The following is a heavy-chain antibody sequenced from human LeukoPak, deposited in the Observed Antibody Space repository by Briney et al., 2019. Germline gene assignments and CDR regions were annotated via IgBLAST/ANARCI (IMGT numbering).Heavy chain of an antibody. V-gene: IGHV3-15*01. D-gene: IGHD6-13*01. CDR1: GFTFSNAW. J-gene: IGHJ4*02. CDR3: TTLGRYSSSWYFDY. CDR2: IKSKTDGGTT. Sequence: PGGSLRLSCAASGFTFSNAWMSWVRQAPGKGLEWVGLIKSKTDGGTTDYAAPVKGRFTISRDDSKNTLYLQMNSLKTEDTAVYYCTTLGRYSSSWYFDYWGQGTLVTVSS.